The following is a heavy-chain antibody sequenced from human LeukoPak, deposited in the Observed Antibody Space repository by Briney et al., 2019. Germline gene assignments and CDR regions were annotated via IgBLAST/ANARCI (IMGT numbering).Heavy chain of an antibody. J-gene: IGHJ4*02. Sequence: SVKVSCKASGGTFSSYAISWVRQAPGQGLEWMGRIIPILGIATYAQKFQGRVTITADKSTSTAYMELSSLRSEDTAVYYCARGLGGSGSYYSQTIWGQGTLVTVSS. CDR2: IIPILGIA. CDR1: GGTFSSYA. D-gene: IGHD3-10*01. V-gene: IGHV1-69*04. CDR3: ARGLGGSGSYYSQTI.